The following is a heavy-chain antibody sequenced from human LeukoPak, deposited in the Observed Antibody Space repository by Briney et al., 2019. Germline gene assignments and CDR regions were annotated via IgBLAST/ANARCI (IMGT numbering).Heavy chain of an antibody. V-gene: IGHV3-23*01. Sequence: GGSLRLSCAASGFTFSSYAMSWVRQAPGKGLEWVSAISGSGGSTYYADSVKGRFTISRDNSKNTLYLQMNSLRAEDTAVYHCATGGSSWYLVRFYFDYWGQGTLVTVSS. CDR1: GFTFSSYA. J-gene: IGHJ4*02. D-gene: IGHD6-13*01. CDR3: ATGGSSWYLVRFYFDY. CDR2: ISGSGGST.